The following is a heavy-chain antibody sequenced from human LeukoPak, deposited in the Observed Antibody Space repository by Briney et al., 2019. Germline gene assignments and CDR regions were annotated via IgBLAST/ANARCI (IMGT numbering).Heavy chain of an antibody. CDR3: ARGVLQDYYDSSGFHHRGGVDY. CDR1: GYSISSGYY. J-gene: IGHJ4*02. D-gene: IGHD3-22*01. V-gene: IGHV4-38-2*02. CDR2: IYHSGST. Sequence: PSETLSLTCTVSGYSISSGYYWGWIRPPPGKGLEWIGSIYHSGSTYYNPSLKSRVTISVDTSKNQFSLKLSSVTAADTAVYYCARGVLQDYYDSSGFHHRGGVDYWGPGTLVTVSS.